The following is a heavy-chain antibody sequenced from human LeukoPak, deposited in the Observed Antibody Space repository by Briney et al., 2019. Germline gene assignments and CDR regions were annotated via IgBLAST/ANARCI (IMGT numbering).Heavy chain of an antibody. Sequence: PSETLSLTCTVSGGSISSGSYYWSWIRQPAGKGLEWIGRIYTSGSTNYNPSLKSRVTISVDMSKNQFSLKLSSVTAADTAVYYCASSIAAFFDYWGQGTLVTVSS. CDR1: GGSISSGSYY. V-gene: IGHV4-61*02. CDR2: IYTSGST. CDR3: ASSIAAFFDY. D-gene: IGHD6-6*01. J-gene: IGHJ4*02.